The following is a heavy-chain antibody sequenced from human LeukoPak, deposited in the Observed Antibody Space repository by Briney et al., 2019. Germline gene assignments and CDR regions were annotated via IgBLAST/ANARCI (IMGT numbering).Heavy chain of an antibody. Sequence: VGSLRLSCAASGFTFSSYSMNWVRQAPGKGLEWVAFIRYDGSNKYYADSVKGRFTISRDNSKNTLYLQMNSLRAEDTAVYYCAKDPIAVAGTGEYFQHWGQGTLVTVSS. CDR2: IRYDGSNK. V-gene: IGHV3-30*02. D-gene: IGHD6-19*01. CDR1: GFTFSSYS. CDR3: AKDPIAVAGTGEYFQH. J-gene: IGHJ1*01.